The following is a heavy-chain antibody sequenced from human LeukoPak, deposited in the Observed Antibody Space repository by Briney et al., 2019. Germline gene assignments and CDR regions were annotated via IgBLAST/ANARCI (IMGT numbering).Heavy chain of an antibody. CDR2: ISSSGSYI. CDR3: ARGSSSGFDAFNV. D-gene: IGHD6-19*01. V-gene: IGHV3-21*01. J-gene: IGHJ3*01. CDR1: RFTFSNYS. Sequence: PGGSLRLSCAASRFTFSNYSMSWVRQAPGKGLEWVSSISSSGSYIHYAASVKGRFTISRDNAKNSLLLQMNSLRAEDTAVYSCARGSSSGFDAFNVWGQGTVVTVSS.